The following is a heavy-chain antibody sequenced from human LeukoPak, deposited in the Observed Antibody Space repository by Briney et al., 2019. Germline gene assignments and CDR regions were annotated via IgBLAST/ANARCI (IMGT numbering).Heavy chain of an antibody. Sequence: AGGSLRLTCAASGFTFSSYSMNWVRQAPGKGLEWVSYISSSSSTIYYADSVKGRFTISRDNAKNSLYLQMNSLRAEDTAVYYCARDPAVAAYYFDYWGQGTLVTVSS. J-gene: IGHJ4*02. CDR3: ARDPAVAAYYFDY. CDR2: ISSSSSTI. D-gene: IGHD6-19*01. CDR1: GFTFSSYS. V-gene: IGHV3-48*01.